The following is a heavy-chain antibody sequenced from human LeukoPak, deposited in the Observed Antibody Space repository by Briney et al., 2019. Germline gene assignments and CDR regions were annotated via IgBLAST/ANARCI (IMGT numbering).Heavy chain of an antibody. CDR1: GYSISSGYR. CDR2: IYRSGST. D-gene: IGHD3-10*01. CDR3: ARTDGSGSDY. Sequence: SETLSLTCVVSGYSISSGYRWAWIRQPPGKGLEWIWSIYRSGSTYYNPSLKSRVTLSVDTSKNQFSLELSSVTAADTAVYYCARTDGSGSDYWGQGTLVTVSS. V-gene: IGHV4-38-2*01. J-gene: IGHJ4*02.